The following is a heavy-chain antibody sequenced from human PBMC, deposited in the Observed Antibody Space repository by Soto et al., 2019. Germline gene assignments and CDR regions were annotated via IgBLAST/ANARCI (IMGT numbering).Heavy chain of an antibody. Sequence: QGQLVQSGAEVKKPGSSVKVSCKASGGTFSSYAISWVRQAPGQGLEWMGGIIPIFGTANYAQKFQGRVTITADESTSTAYMELSSLRSEDTAVYYCAGEFTGCIAEAGTLCNWFDPWGQGTLVTVSS. V-gene: IGHV1-69*01. D-gene: IGHD6-13*01. CDR3: AGEFTGCIAEAGTLCNWFDP. CDR1: GGTFSSYA. CDR2: IIPIFGTA. J-gene: IGHJ5*02.